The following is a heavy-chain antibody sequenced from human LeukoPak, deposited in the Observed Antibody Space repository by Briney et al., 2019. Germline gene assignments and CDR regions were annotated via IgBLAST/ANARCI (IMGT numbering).Heavy chain of an antibody. CDR3: ATLLRDSSGYFFGPALDI. V-gene: IGHV1-69*13. J-gene: IGHJ3*02. CDR2: IIPIFGRE. CDR1: ASTFTSYA. Sequence: SVKVCCKSAASTFTSYAISLIRQPPGQGLELMGGIIPIFGRENSAQKFQGRVTITADESKSTAYMALSSLRSEDTAVYSCATLLRDSSGYFFGPALDIWGPGAIVTVSS. D-gene: IGHD3-22*01.